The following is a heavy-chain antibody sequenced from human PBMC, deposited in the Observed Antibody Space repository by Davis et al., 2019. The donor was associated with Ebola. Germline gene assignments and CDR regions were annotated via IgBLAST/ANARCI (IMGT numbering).Heavy chain of an antibody. J-gene: IGHJ4*02. CDR3: ARDRSRYSSGWYGLQCY. D-gene: IGHD6-19*01. CDR2: IKQDGSEK. V-gene: IGHV3-7*01. CDR1: GFTFSSYW. Sequence: GESLKISCAASGFTFSSYWMSWVRQAPGKGLEWVANIKQDGSEKYYVDSVKGRFTISRDNAKNSLYLQMNSLRDEDTAVYYCARDRSRYSSGWYGLQCYWGQGTLVTVSS.